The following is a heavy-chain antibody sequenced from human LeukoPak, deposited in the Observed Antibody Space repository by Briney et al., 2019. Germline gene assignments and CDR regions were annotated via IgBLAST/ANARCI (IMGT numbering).Heavy chain of an antibody. V-gene: IGHV3-23*01. Sequence: SGGSLRLSCAASGFTFSNYAMSWVRQTPGKGLEWVSGLIDSGSTTYYVDFVKGRFTISRDNFKNTLFLQMNSLRVEDTATYYCVKHGNYMWGSYPFDYWGQGARVTVSS. CDR3: VKHGNYMWGSYPFDY. D-gene: IGHD3-16*02. CDR2: LIDSGSTT. J-gene: IGHJ4*02. CDR1: GFTFSNYA.